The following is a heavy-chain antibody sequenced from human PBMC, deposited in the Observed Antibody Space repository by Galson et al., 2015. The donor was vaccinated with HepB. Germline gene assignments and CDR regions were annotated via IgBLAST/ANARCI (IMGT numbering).Heavy chain of an antibody. V-gene: IGHV3-48*02. CDR3: ARVLTIFGVVTPFYYYGMDV. CDR2: ISSSRSTI. J-gene: IGHJ6*02. Sequence: ALRLPCAASGFTFSIYSMNWVRQAPGKGLEWVSYISSSRSTIYYAASVKGRFTISRDNAKNSLYLQMNSLRDEDTAVYYCARVLTIFGVVTPFYYYGMDVWGQGTTVTVSS. CDR1: GFTFSIYS. D-gene: IGHD3-3*01.